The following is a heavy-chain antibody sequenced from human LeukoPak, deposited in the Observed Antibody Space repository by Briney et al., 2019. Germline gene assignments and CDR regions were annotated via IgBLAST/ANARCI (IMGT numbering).Heavy chain of an antibody. CDR2: IIPIFGTA. Sequence: SVKVSCKASGGTFSSYAISWVRQAPGQGLEWMGRIIPIFGTANYAQKFQGRVTITTDESTSTAYMELSSLRSEDTAVYYCARPSYDFWSGYFSKGREDYYYYMDVWGKGTTVTVSS. CDR3: ARPSYDFWSGYFSKGREDYYYYMDV. J-gene: IGHJ6*03. V-gene: IGHV1-69*05. CDR1: GGTFSSYA. D-gene: IGHD3-3*01.